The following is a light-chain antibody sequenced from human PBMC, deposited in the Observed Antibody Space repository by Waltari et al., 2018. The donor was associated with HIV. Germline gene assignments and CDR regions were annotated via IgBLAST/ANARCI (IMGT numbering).Light chain of an antibody. V-gene: IGLV1-40*01. CDR3: QSYDNSLSGHWG. CDR2: GNT. CDR1: NSNIGAGYD. J-gene: IGLJ3*02. Sequence: QSALTQPPSVSGAPGQRVTISCTGSNSNIGAGYDVHWYQQLPGTAPKLLIYGNTNRPSGVPDRFSGSKSGTSASLAITGLQTEDEGTYYCQSYDNSLSGHWGFGGGTKLTVL.